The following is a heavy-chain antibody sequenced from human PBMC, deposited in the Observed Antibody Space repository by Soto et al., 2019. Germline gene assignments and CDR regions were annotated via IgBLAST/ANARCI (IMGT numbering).Heavy chain of an antibody. V-gene: IGHV3-21*01. CDR1: GFTFSSYS. Sequence: GGSLRLSCAASGFTFSSYSMNWVRQAPGKGLEWVSSISSSSSYIYYADSVKGRFTISRDNAKNSLYLQMNSLRAEDTAVYYCARDSSGRQYYGMDVWGQGTTVTVSS. CDR3: ARDSSGRQYYGMDV. D-gene: IGHD3-22*01. J-gene: IGHJ6*02. CDR2: ISSSSSYI.